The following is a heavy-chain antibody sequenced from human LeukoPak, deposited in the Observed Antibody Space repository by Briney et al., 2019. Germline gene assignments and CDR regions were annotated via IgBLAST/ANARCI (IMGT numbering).Heavy chain of an antibody. Sequence: GGSLRLSCTASGFTFSNYWMNWFRQAPGKGLEWVANIKRDGSERYYVGSVGGRFTISRDNAKNSLYLQMNNLRVEDTAVYYCEGGVTWGQGSMVTVSP. J-gene: IGHJ3*01. D-gene: IGHD5/OR15-5a*01. CDR1: GFTFSNYW. V-gene: IGHV3-7*01. CDR2: IKRDGSER. CDR3: EGGVT.